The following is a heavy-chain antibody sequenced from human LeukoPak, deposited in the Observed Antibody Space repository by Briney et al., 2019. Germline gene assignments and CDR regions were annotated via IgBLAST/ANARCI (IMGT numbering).Heavy chain of an antibody. D-gene: IGHD3-22*01. Sequence: SETLSLTCAVYGGSFSGYYWSWIRQPPGKGLEWIGEINHSGSTNYNPSLKSRVTISVDTSKNQFSLQLNSVTAADTAVYYCARYSDGSGWAAFETWGQGTVATVSS. J-gene: IGHJ3*02. V-gene: IGHV4-34*01. CDR3: ARYSDGSGWAAFET. CDR1: GGSFSGYY. CDR2: INHSGST.